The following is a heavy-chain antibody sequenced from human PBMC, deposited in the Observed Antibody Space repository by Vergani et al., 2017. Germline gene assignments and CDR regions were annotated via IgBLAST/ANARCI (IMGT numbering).Heavy chain of an antibody. CDR3: ARDRELTAMDV. D-gene: IGHD1-14*01. V-gene: IGHV3-48*04. CDR2: ISSSSSTI. J-gene: IGHJ6*02. Sequence: EVQLVESGGGLVQPGGSLRLSCAASGFTFSSYSMNWVRQAPGKGLEWVSYISSSSSTIYYADSVKGRFTISRENAKNSLYLQMNSLRAEDTAVYYCARDRELTAMDVWGQGTTVTVSS. CDR1: GFTFSSYS.